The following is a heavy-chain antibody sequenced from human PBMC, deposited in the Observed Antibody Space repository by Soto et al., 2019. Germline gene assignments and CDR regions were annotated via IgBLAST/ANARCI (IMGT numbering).Heavy chain of an antibody. J-gene: IGHJ5*02. CDR3: ARAARYCSTTSCFSFFYWFDP. Sequence: ASVKVSCKASGYTFTSCGFSWVRQAPGQGLEWMGWISGYNGNTNYAQKFQGRVTMTTDTSTSTAYMELRSLRSDDTAVYYCARAARYCSTTSCFSFFYWFDPWGQGXLVTVYS. D-gene: IGHD2-2*01. V-gene: IGHV1-18*04. CDR2: ISGYNGNT. CDR1: GYTFTSCG.